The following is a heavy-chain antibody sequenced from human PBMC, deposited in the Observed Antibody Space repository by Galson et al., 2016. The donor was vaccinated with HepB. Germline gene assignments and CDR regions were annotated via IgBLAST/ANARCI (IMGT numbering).Heavy chain of an antibody. J-gene: IGHJ4*02. CDR3: ARVEVDTAMDYYFDY. CDR2: ISSDGSKE. D-gene: IGHD5-18*01. V-gene: IGHV3-30*03. Sequence: SLRLSCAASGFTFSNYGMHWVRQAPGKGLEWVAGISSDGSKEYYADSVKGRFTISRDNSKNTLYLQMNSLRAEDTAVYYCARVEVDTAMDYYFDYWGQGTLVTVSS. CDR1: GFTFSNYG.